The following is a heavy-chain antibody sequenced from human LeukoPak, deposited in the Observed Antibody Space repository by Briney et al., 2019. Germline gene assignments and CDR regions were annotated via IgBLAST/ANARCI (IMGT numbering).Heavy chain of an antibody. V-gene: IGHV4-61*05. Sequence: SETLSLTCTVSGGSISSSSYYWGWIRQPPGKGLEWIGYIYYSGSTNYNPSLKSRVTISVDTSKNQFSLKLSSVTAADTAVYYCARVSDIVVVPAATDYYYMDVWGKGTTVTVSS. J-gene: IGHJ6*03. CDR3: ARVSDIVVVPAATDYYYMDV. CDR2: IYYSGST. CDR1: GGSISSSSYY. D-gene: IGHD2-2*01.